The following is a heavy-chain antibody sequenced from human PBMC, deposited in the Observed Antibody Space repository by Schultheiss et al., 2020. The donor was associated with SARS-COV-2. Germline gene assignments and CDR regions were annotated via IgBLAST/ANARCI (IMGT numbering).Heavy chain of an antibody. D-gene: IGHD3-3*01. CDR2: IYYSGST. J-gene: IGHJ4*02. CDR3: ARVAGSIFGVVLDY. V-gene: IGHV4-59*01. Sequence: SETLSLTCTVSGGSISSYYWSWIRQPPGKGLEWIGYIYYSGSTNYNPSLKSRVTISVDTSKNQFSLKLSSVTAADTAVYYCARVAGSIFGVVLDYWGQGTPVTVSS. CDR1: GGSISSYY.